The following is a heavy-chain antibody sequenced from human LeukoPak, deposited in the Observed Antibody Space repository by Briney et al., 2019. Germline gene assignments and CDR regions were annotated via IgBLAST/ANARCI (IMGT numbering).Heavy chain of an antibody. CDR3: AKVWGYLGDKDY. CDR1: GFTFSSYG. Sequence: PGGSLRLSCAASGFTFSSYGMHWVRQAPGKGLEWVAVISYDGSNKYYADSVKGRFTISRDNSKNTLYLQMNSLRAEDTAVYYCAKVWGYLGDKDYWGQGTLVTVSS. CDR2: ISYDGSNK. J-gene: IGHJ4*02. D-gene: IGHD7-27*01. V-gene: IGHV3-30*18.